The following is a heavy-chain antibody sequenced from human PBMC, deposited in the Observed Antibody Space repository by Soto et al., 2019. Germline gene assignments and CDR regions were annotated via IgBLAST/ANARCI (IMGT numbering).Heavy chain of an antibody. CDR3: ARADTAMTTPSAY. D-gene: IGHD5-18*01. J-gene: IGHJ4*02. CDR1: GGCMSNMD. CDR2: VDYSGTA. V-gene: IGHV4-59*12. Sequence: SGSLELGCAVCGGCMSNMDWAGIRQPPGKGLEWIGYVDYSGTANYNPSLKSRVSMSVDTSKNQLSLKVTSVTAADTAMYYCARADTAMTTPSAYWGQGTLVTVSS.